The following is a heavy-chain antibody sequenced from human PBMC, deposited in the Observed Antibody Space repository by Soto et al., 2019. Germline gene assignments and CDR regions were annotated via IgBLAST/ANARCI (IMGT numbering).Heavy chain of an antibody. J-gene: IGHJ6*03. Sequence: TGGSLRLSCAASGFTLSSYWMSWVRQAPGKGLEWVANIKQDGSEKYYVDSVKGRFTISRDNAKNSMYLQMNSLRAEDTAVYYCARFYNFYYYYMDVWGKGTTVTVSS. CDR2: IKQDGSEK. CDR3: ARFYNFYYYYMDV. V-gene: IGHV3-7*01. CDR1: GFTLSSYW. D-gene: IGHD1-1*01.